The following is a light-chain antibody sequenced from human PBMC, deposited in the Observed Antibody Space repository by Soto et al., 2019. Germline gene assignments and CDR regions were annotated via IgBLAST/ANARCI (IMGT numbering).Light chain of an antibody. CDR1: SSNIGAGYD. CDR2: GDT. CDR3: QSYDSSPRGSVV. J-gene: IGLJ2*01. V-gene: IGLV1-40*01. Sequence: QSVLTQPPSVSGAPGQRVTISCTGSSSNIGAGYDVHWYQQLPGTAPKLLIYGDTNRPSGVPDRFSGSKSGTSASLAITGLQAEDEADYYCQSYDSSPRGSVVFGGGTKLTVL.